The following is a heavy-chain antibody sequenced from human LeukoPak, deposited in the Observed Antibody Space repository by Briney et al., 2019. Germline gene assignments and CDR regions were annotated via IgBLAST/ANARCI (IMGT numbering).Heavy chain of an antibody. V-gene: IGHV4-59*08. CDR2: IYYSGST. Sequence: SETLSLTCTVSGGSISSYYWSWIRQPPGKGLEWIGYIYYSGSTTYNPSLKSRVTISVDTSKKQLSLKLSSVTAADTAVYYCARHQDVGAIAFDYWGQGTQVTVSS. D-gene: IGHD1-26*01. CDR3: ARHQDVGAIAFDY. CDR1: GGSISSYY. J-gene: IGHJ4*02.